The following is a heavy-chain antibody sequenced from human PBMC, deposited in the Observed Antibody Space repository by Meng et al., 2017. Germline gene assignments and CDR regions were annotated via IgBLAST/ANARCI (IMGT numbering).Heavy chain of an antibody. Sequence: QIDIVPSGAEVKKHGASLKASGNASGYTFTSYGISWVLQALGQGLEWMGWISAYNDITNCAQKLQGRVTMTTDTSTSTAYMELRSLRSDYTAVYYCAIDLGYYGSGSFYWYFDLWGRGTLVTVSS. CDR3: AIDLGYYGSGSFYWYFDL. V-gene: IGHV1-18*01. D-gene: IGHD3-10*01. J-gene: IGHJ2*01. CDR1: GYTFTSYG. CDR2: ISAYNDIT.